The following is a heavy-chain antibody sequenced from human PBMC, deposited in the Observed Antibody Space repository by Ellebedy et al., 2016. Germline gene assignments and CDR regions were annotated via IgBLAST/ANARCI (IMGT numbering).Heavy chain of an antibody. Sequence: GESLKISXAASGFTFSSYSMNWVRQAPGKGLEWVSYISSSSSTIYYADSVKGRFTISRDNSKNTLYLQMNSLRAEDTAVYYCAKDLAEKLLWFGGSPLFDAFDIWGQGTMVTVSS. CDR1: GFTFSSYS. D-gene: IGHD3-10*01. CDR2: ISSSSSTI. J-gene: IGHJ3*02. CDR3: AKDLAEKLLWFGGSPLFDAFDI. V-gene: IGHV3-48*01.